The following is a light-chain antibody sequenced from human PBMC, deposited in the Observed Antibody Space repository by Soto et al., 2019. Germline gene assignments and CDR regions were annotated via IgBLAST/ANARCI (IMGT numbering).Light chain of an antibody. CDR2: GNS. CDR1: SSNIGAGYD. Sequence: QSVLTQPPSVSGAQGQRVTISCTGSSSNIGAGYDVHWYQQLPGTAPQLLIYGNSNRPSGVSNRFSGSKSGNTASLTISGLRAEDEADYYCCSHAGRSSPYVFGPGTKVTVL. V-gene: IGLV1-40*01. CDR3: CSHAGRSSPYV. J-gene: IGLJ1*01.